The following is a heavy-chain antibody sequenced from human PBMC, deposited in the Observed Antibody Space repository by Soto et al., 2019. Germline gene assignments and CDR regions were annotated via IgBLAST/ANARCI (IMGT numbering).Heavy chain of an antibody. V-gene: IGHV3-30-3*01. CDR1: GFTFSSHA. D-gene: IGHD1-26*01. Sequence: QVQLVESGGGVVQPGRSLRLSCAVSGFTFSSHAMHWVRQAPGKGLEWVALLSSDGSNKYYADSVKGRFTTSRDNSKNRMNLQMNGLRVEDTAVYYCARDYACGSDCDLGYWGQGALVTVSS. J-gene: IGHJ4*02. CDR2: LSSDGSNK. CDR3: ARDYACGSDCDLGY.